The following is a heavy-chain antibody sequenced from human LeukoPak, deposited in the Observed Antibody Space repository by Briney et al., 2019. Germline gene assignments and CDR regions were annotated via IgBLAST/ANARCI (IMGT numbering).Heavy chain of an antibody. CDR3: ATFPMITFGGVIVTGDFDY. Sequence: ASVKVSCKVSGYTLTELSMHWVRQAPGKGLEWMGGFDPEDGETIYAQKFQGRVTMTEDTSTDTAYMELSSLRPEDTAVYYCATFPMITFGGVIVTGDFDYWGQGTLVTVSS. CDR2: FDPEDGET. CDR1: GYTLTELS. V-gene: IGHV1-24*01. D-gene: IGHD3-16*02. J-gene: IGHJ4*02.